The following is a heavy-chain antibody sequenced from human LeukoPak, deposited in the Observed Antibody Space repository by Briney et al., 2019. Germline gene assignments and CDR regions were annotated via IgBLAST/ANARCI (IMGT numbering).Heavy chain of an antibody. CDR1: GYTFTGYY. J-gene: IGHJ3*02. Sequence: ASVKVSCKASGYTFTGYYIHWVRQAPGRGVEWMGWINPNSAGTNYAQKFQGRVTMTRDTSISTAYMELSRLRSDDTAVYYCAREGRGWAFDIWGQGTMVTVSS. CDR2: INPNSAGT. D-gene: IGHD2-15*01. V-gene: IGHV1-2*02. CDR3: AREGRGWAFDI.